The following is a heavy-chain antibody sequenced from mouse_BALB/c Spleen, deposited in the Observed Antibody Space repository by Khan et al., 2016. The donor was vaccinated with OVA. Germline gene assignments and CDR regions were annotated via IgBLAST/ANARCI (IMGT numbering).Heavy chain of an antibody. V-gene: IGHV3-2*02. CDR3: AGWFTY. J-gene: IGHJ3*01. CDR1: GYSITSDYA. CDR2: ISYSGST. Sequence: EVELVESGPGLVKPSQSLSLTCTVTGYSITSDYAWNWIRQFPGNKLEWMGYISYSGSTTYNPSLKSRISITRDTSKNQFFLQLNSVTTEDTATDYCAGWFTYWGQGTLVTVSA.